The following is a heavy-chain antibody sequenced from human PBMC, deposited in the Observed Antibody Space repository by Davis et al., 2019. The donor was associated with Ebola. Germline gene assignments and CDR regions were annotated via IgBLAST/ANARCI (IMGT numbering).Heavy chain of an antibody. Sequence: GESLKISCAASGFIFSDYTVNWVRQAPGKSLEWVSYIGTRGDPTVYADSVKGRFTVSRDDANNSLSLLMNNLRDEDTAIYYCVRDYLFALDIWGQGTMVTVSS. CDR2: IGTRGDPT. CDR3: VRDYLFALDI. V-gene: IGHV3-48*02. J-gene: IGHJ3*02. CDR1: GFIFSDYT.